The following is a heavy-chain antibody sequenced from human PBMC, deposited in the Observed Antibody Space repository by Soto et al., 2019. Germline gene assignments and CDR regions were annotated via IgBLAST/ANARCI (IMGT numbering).Heavy chain of an antibody. Sequence: QVQLQESGPGLVKPSETLSLTCTVSGGFISSYYWSWIRQPPGKGLEWIGYIYYSGSTNYNPSLKSRVTISVDTSKNQFSLKLSSVTAADTAMYYCARRSSSKGSTGGWPLTAWFDPWGQGTLVTVSS. D-gene: IGHD6-13*01. V-gene: IGHV4-59*08. CDR1: GGFISSYY. CDR3: ARRSSSKGSTGGWPLTAWFDP. J-gene: IGHJ5*02. CDR2: IYYSGST.